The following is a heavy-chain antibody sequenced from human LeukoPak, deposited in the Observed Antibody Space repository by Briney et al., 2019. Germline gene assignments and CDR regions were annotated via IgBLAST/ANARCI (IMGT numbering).Heavy chain of an antibody. CDR2: ISSSSSYI. CDR1: GFTFSSYS. J-gene: IGHJ4*02. CDR3: ARGRHCSSTSCYYLDY. Sequence: GGSLRLSCAASGFTFSSYSMNSVRQAPGKGLEWVSSISSSSSYICYADSVKGRFTISRDNAKNSLYLQMNSLRAEDTAVYYCARGRHCSSTSCYYLDYWGQGTLVTVSS. D-gene: IGHD2-2*01. V-gene: IGHV3-21*01.